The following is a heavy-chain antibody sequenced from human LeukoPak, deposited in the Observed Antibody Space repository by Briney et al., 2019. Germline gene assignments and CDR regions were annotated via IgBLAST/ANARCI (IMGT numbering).Heavy chain of an antibody. V-gene: IGHV4-4*02. Sequence: PSGTLSLTCAVSVGSISSGNWWTWVRQSPGEGLEWIGEIYHNGTLNYNPSLKSRVTISADSFKNHFSLKLTSVTAADTAVYYCATAPILRGEGGEHYKYGMDAWGQGTTVIVSS. D-gene: IGHD2-2*02. CDR3: ATAPILRGEGGEHYKYGMDA. CDR1: VGSISSGNW. J-gene: IGHJ6*02. CDR2: IYHNGTL.